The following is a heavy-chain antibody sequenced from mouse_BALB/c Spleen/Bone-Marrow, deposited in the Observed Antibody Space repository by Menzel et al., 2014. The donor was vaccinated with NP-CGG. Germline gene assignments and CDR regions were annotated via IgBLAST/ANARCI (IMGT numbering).Heavy chain of an antibody. D-gene: IGHD2-14*01. CDR3: ARHNYRYDDYAMDY. CDR2: INSDGGST. CDR1: EYEFPSHD. J-gene: IGHJ4*01. V-gene: IGHV5-2*01. Sequence: EVKVVESGGGLVQPGESLKLSCESNEYEFPSHDMSWVRKTPEKRLELVAVINSDGGSTYYPDTMERRFIISRDNTKKTLYLQMSSLRSEDTALYYCARHNYRYDDYAMDYWGQGTSVTVSS.